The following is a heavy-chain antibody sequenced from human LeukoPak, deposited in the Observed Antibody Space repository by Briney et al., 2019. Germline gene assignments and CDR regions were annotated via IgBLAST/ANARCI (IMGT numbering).Heavy chain of an antibody. V-gene: IGHV1-69*13. D-gene: IGHD2-2*01. J-gene: IGHJ5*02. Sequence: SVKVSCKASGGTFSSYAISWVRQAPGQGLEWMGGIIPIFGTANYAQKFQGRVTITADESTSTAYMELSSLRPEDTAVYYCARGGGYGSTSFNWFDPWGQGTLVTVSS. CDR3: ARGGGYGSTSFNWFDP. CDR2: IIPIFGTA. CDR1: GGTFSSYA.